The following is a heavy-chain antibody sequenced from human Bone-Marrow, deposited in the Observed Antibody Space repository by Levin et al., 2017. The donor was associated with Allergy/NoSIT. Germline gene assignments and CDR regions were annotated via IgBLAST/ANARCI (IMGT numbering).Heavy chain of an antibody. CDR3: ARDTPFYYGSGSYFGEY. CDR2: ISVYNGNT. Sequence: GESLKISCKASGYTFGSYGISWVRQAPGQGLEWMGWISVYNGNTDYAQKFQGRVIMTTDTSTTTAYLELRSLRSDDTAVYYCARDTPFYYGSGSYFGEYWGQGTLVTVSS. J-gene: IGHJ4*02. V-gene: IGHV1-18*01. CDR1: GYTFGSYG. D-gene: IGHD3-10*01.